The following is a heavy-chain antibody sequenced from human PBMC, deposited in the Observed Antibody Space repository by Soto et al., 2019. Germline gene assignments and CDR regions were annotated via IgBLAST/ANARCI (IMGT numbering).Heavy chain of an antibody. CDR3: TRDPRITDF. Sequence: QVRLVESGGGLVKPEGSLTLSCAASGFSRRDYYMTWIRQAPGKGLELLSYINPGGDVIKYVDSVKGRFTISRDNAKNSLYLHMNNLRAEDTAVYYCTRDPRITDFWGQGTLVTVSS. D-gene: IGHD3-16*01. CDR2: INPGGDVI. V-gene: IGHV3-11*01. CDR1: GFSRRDYY. J-gene: IGHJ4*02.